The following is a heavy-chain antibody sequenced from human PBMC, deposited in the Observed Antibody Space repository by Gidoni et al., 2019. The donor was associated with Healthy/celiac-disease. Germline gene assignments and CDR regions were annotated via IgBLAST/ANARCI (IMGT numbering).Heavy chain of an antibody. CDR1: GGTFSSYT. D-gene: IGHD6-13*01. J-gene: IGHJ4*02. Sequence: QVQLVQSGAEVKKPGSSVKVSCKASGGTFSSYTISWVRQAPGQGLEWMGRFLPILGIANYAQKFQGRVTITADKSTSTAYMELSSLRSEDTAVYYCARVTAAGGTYDYWGQGTLVTVSS. CDR3: ARVTAAGGTYDY. V-gene: IGHV1-69*02. CDR2: FLPILGIA.